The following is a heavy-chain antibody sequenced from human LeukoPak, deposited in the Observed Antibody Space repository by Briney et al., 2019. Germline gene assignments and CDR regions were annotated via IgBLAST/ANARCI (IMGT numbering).Heavy chain of an antibody. Sequence: PGGSRLSCAASGFTFSSYSMNWVRQAPGKGLEWVSSISSSSSYIYYADSVKGRFTISRDNAKNSLYLQMNSLRAEDTAVYYCARDEGYCSGGSCYDWFDPWGQGTLVTVSS. D-gene: IGHD2-15*01. CDR3: ARDEGYCSGGSCYDWFDP. CDR2: ISSSSSYI. V-gene: IGHV3-21*01. J-gene: IGHJ5*02. CDR1: GFTFSSYS.